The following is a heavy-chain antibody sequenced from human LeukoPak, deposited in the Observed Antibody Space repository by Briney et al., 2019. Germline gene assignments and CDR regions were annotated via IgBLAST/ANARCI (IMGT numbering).Heavy chain of an antibody. V-gene: IGHV3-21*01. CDR3: ASMTYYYGSGSYNY. D-gene: IGHD3-10*01. J-gene: IGHJ4*02. CDR1: GGSFSGYY. CDR2: ISSSSSYI. Sequence: PSETLSLTCAVYGGSFSGYYWSWIRQPPGKGLEWVSSISSSSSYIYYADSVKGRFTISRDNAKNSLYLQMNSLRAEDTAVYYCASMTYYYGSGSYNYWGQGTLVTVSS.